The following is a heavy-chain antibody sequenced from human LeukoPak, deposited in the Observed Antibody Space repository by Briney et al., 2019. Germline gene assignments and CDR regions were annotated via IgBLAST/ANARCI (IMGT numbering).Heavy chain of an antibody. CDR3: ARHLDFWSGYHTTLDY. Sequence: GESLKISCKGSGYSFTSYWIGWVRQLPGKGLEWMGIIYPVDSDTRYSPSFQGQVTISADKSISTAYLQWSSLKASDTAIYYCARHLDFWSGYHTTLDYWGQGTLVTVSS. V-gene: IGHV5-51*01. CDR1: GYSFTSYW. D-gene: IGHD3-3*01. CDR2: IYPVDSDT. J-gene: IGHJ4*02.